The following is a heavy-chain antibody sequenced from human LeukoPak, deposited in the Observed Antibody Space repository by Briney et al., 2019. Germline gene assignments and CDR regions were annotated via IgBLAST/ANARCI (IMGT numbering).Heavy chain of an antibody. CDR2: IYYSGST. J-gene: IGHJ2*01. CDR1: GGSISSGGYY. D-gene: IGHD1-26*01. CDR3: ARDVVGATSFDL. Sequence: PSETLSLTCTVSGGSISSGGYYWSWIRQHPGTGLEWLGYIYYSGSTYYNPSLKSRVTITVDTSKNQFSLKLSSVTAADTAVYYCARDVVGATSFDLWGRGTLVTVSS. V-gene: IGHV4-31*03.